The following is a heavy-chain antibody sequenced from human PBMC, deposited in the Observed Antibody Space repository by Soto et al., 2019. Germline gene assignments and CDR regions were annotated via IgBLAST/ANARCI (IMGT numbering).Heavy chain of an antibody. CDR1: GFTFSSYG. CDR2: IWFNGRNE. J-gene: IGHJ4*02. Sequence: QVQLVESGGGVVQPENSLRLSCAASGFTFSSYGMHWVRQAPGKGLEWVAIIWFNGRNEFYADSVKGRFTISRDNSKNTLYLQRNSLRAEDTAVYYCARDRGYWGQGTLVTVSS. V-gene: IGHV3-33*01. CDR3: ARDRGY.